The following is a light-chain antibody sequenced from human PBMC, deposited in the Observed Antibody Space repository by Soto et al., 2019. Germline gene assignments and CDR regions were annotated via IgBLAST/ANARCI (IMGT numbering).Light chain of an antibody. CDR1: DSNIGSNS. J-gene: IGLJ1*01. Sequence: QSARTQPPSASGTAGQVVTISCSGGDSNIGSNSVYWYQHLPRMAPKLLIYYNNQRPSGVPDRFSGSRSGTSASLAIVGLRSEDEAVYYCAAWDASLSACVFGNGTKVTV. CDR2: YNN. CDR3: AAWDASLSACV. V-gene: IGLV1-47*02.